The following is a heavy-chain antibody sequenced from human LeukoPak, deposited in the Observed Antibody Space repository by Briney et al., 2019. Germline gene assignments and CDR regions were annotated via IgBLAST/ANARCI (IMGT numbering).Heavy chain of an antibody. V-gene: IGHV3-30-3*01. CDR1: GFSFSTYT. Sequence: PGGSLRLSCAASGFSFSTYTLHWVRQAPGKGLEWVAVISYDVRNEYYADFVKGRFTISRDNSKNIMFLQMNSLRAEDTAVYYCAREYVTGWYDYWGQGILVTVSS. D-gene: IGHD6-19*01. J-gene: IGHJ4*02. CDR2: ISYDVRNE. CDR3: AREYVTGWYDY.